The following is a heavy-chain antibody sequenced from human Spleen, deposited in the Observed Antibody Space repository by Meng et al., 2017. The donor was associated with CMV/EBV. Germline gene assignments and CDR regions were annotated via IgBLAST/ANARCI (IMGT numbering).Heavy chain of an antibody. CDR2: ISYDGSAR. J-gene: IGHJ4*02. V-gene: IGHV3-30*04. CDR3: ARVDKSYHFDN. CDR1: GFTFGSYG. D-gene: IGHD3-16*02. Sequence: LSCAASGFTFGSYGFNWVRQAPGKGLQWVAEISYDGSARQYTDSVKGRFTISRDQSKKTLYLQMDSLTPEDTGLYYCARVDKSYHFDNWGRGTLVTVSS.